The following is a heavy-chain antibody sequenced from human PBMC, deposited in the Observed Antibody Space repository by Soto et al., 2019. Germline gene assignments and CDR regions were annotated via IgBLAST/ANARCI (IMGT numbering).Heavy chain of an antibody. CDR2: IKSKSDGGTT. CDR1: GFTFSDAW. CDR3: TTDLWRIAVVVGSTGYFNP. J-gene: IGHJ5*02. Sequence: GSLRLSCAASGFTFSDAWMSWVRQAPGKGLDWDGRIKSKSDGGTTEYAAPVRGRFTNSRDDSKNTLYLQMNSLKTEDTAVYYCTTDLWRIAVVVGSTGYFNPWGQGTPVTVSS. V-gene: IGHV3-15*01. D-gene: IGHD2-15*01.